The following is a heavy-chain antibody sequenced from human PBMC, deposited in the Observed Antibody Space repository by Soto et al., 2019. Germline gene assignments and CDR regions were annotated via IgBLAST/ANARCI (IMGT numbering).Heavy chain of an antibody. CDR2: IYYSGTT. J-gene: IGHJ5*02. CDR3: ARCSLVVVPAPGLDP. Sequence: QVQLQQSGPGLVKPSETLSLTCTVSGGSISSGGYYWRWIRQHPGKGLEWIGYIYYSGTTYYNPSLKSRVTIAVDTSKHQLSLKLRSVCAADTALYYCARCSLVVVPAPGLDPWGRGALVTVPS. D-gene: IGHD2-2*01. V-gene: IGHV4-31*03. CDR1: GGSISSGGYY.